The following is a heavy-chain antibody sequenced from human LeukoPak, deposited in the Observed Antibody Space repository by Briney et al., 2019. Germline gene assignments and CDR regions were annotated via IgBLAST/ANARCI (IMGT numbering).Heavy chain of an antibody. Sequence: SQTLSLTCTVSGGSISSGGYYWSWIRQPPGKGLEWIGYIYHSGSTYYNPSLKSRVTISVDRSKNQFSLKLSSVTAADTAVHYCARQDIVVVPVESDYYYMDVWGKGTTVTVSS. J-gene: IGHJ6*03. CDR1: GGSISSGGYY. V-gene: IGHV4-30-2*01. CDR2: IYHSGST. D-gene: IGHD2-2*01. CDR3: ARQDIVVVPVESDYYYMDV.